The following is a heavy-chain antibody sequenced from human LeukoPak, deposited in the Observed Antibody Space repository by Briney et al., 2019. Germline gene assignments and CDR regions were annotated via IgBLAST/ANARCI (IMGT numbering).Heavy chain of an antibody. CDR1: GFTFDDYA. CDR3: ARGGYQHGFDI. D-gene: IGHD2-15*01. CDR2: ISWNSGSI. V-gene: IGHV3-9*01. Sequence: GRSLRLSCAASGFTFDDYAMHWVRQAPGKGLEWVSGISWNSGSIGYADSVKGRFTISRDNAKSTVYLQMHSLRAEDTAVYYCARGGYQHGFDIWGQGTMVTVSS. J-gene: IGHJ3*02.